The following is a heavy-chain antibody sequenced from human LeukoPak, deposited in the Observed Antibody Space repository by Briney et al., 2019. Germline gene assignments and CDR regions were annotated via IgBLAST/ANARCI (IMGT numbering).Heavy chain of an antibody. CDR3: AKEYFTSDYYGSGSRPGMDV. Sequence: PGGSLRLSCAASGFTFSSYGMHWVRQAPGKGLEWVAVISYDGSNKYYAGSVKGRFTIFRDNSKNTLYLQMNSLRAEDTAVYYCAKEYFTSDYYGSGSRPGMDVWGQGTTVTVSS. CDR2: ISYDGSNK. CDR1: GFTFSSYG. V-gene: IGHV3-30*18. D-gene: IGHD3-10*01. J-gene: IGHJ6*02.